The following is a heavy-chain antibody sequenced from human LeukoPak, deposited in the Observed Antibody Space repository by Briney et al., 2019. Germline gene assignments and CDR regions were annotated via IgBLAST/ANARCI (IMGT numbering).Heavy chain of an antibody. Sequence: GASVTVSCKASGYTFTGYYMHWVRQAPGQGLEWMGWINPNSGGTNYAQKFQGWVTMTRDTSISTAYMELSRLRSDDTAVYYCARSHSGSYYTTPFDYWGQGTLVTVSS. D-gene: IGHD1-26*01. CDR1: GYTFTGYY. CDR3: ARSHSGSYYTTPFDY. CDR2: INPNSGGT. J-gene: IGHJ4*02. V-gene: IGHV1-2*04.